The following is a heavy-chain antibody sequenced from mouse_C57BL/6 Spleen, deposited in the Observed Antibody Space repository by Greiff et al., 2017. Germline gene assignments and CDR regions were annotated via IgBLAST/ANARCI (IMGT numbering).Heavy chain of an antibody. Sequence: EVKLVESGGGLVKPGGSLKLSCAASGFTFSSYAMSWVRQTPEKRLEWVATISDGGSYTYYPDNVKGRFTISRDNAKNNLYLQMSHLKSEDTAMYYCARENYDYEGYYAMDYWGQGTSVTVSS. D-gene: IGHD2-4*01. CDR3: ARENYDYEGYYAMDY. CDR1: GFTFSSYA. J-gene: IGHJ4*01. CDR2: ISDGGSYT. V-gene: IGHV5-4*01.